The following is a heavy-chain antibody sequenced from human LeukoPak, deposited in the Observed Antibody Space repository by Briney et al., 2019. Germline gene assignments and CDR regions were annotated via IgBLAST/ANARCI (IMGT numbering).Heavy chain of an antibody. CDR1: GLTVSTDY. CDR2: IFPSHST. V-gene: IGHV3-53*05. CDR3: ATKAGSGGGYFDY. Sequence: GGSLRLSCAASGLTVSTDYMSWVRQAPGKGLEWVSVIFPSHSTYYADSVKGRFTISRDNSKNAVYLQMNSLRPENTAVYYCATKAGSGGGYFDYWGQGTLVTVSS. D-gene: IGHD3-10*01. J-gene: IGHJ4*02.